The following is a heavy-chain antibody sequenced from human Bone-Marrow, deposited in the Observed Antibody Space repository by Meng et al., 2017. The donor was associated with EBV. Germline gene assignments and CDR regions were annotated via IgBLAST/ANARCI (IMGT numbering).Heavy chain of an antibody. CDR3: ARASAVAGTWWFDP. CDR1: VGNFSSYV. CDR2: IIHIFGTA. J-gene: IGHJ5*02. D-gene: IGHD6-19*01. V-gene: IGHV1-69*01. Sequence: QGQVVVCGAGVKEPGAAVKVSSKDSVGNFSSYVISWVRQAPGQGLEGMGGIIHIFGTANYAQKFQGRVTITADESTSTAYMELSSLRSEDTAVYYCARASAVAGTWWFDPWGQGTLVTVSS.